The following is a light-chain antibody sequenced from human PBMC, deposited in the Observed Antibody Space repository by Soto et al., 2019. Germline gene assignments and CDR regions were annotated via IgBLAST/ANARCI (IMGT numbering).Light chain of an antibody. V-gene: IGKV3-20*01. CDR3: QQYGRSPPYT. Sequence: EIVLTQSPGTLSLSPGERATLSCRASQSVSSSYLAWYQQQPGQAPRLLIYVASIRATVIPDRFRCSGSGTDLNLTISRLEPEDFEVDYCQQYGRSPPYTFGQGTKLEIK. J-gene: IGKJ2*01. CDR1: QSVSSSY. CDR2: VAS.